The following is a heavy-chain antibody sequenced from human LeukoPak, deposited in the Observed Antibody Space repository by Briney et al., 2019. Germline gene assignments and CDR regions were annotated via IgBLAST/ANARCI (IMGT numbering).Heavy chain of an antibody. CDR3: EKGENGVTLTDCFGV. CDR1: GFTFDDHV. Sequence: GGSLILSCAASGFTFDDHVMVWVRQAPGKGLEWVSGINWNGATTGYADSVKGRFTISRDNVRNSLYLQMDSLRAEDTALYFCEKGENGVTLTDCFGVWGPGTMVPVS. D-gene: IGHD3-9*01. V-gene: IGHV3-20*04. CDR2: INWNGATT. J-gene: IGHJ3*01.